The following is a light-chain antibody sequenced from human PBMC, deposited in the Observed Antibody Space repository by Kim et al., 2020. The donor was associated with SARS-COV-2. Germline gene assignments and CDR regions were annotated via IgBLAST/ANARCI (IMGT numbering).Light chain of an antibody. CDR3: QQYGTSPYT. CDR1: HSISGNY. CDR2: GAC. V-gene: IGKV3-20*01. Sequence: WARGESAPLACRTSHSISGNYLAWYQQKYGQAPRLLGFGACSWAPGVPDRVSGSGSGTDFTLTISGPESEDSAMYYCQQYGTSPYTFGQGTKLEI. J-gene: IGKJ2*01.